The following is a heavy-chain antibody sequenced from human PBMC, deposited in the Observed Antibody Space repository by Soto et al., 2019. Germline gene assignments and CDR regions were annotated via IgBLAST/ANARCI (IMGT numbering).Heavy chain of an antibody. CDR1: GGSISSYY. V-gene: IGHV4-59*01. CDR2: IYYSGST. CDR3: ARVQDTFDY. Sequence: SETLSLTCTVSGGSISSYYWSWIRQPPGKGLEWIGYIYYSGSTNYNPPLKSRVTISVDTSKNQFSLKLSSVTAADTAVYYCARVQDTFDYWGQGTLVTSPQ. J-gene: IGHJ4*02.